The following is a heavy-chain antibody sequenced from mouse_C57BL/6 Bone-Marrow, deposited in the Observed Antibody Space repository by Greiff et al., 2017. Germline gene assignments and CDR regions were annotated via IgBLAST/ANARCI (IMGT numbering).Heavy chain of an antibody. CDR2: FYPGSGSI. CDR3: ARHEDGEVYYGKRGAWFAY. D-gene: IGHD2-1*01. J-gene: IGHJ3*01. CDR1: GYTFTEYT. V-gene: IGHV1-62-2*01. Sequence: QVQLQQSGAELVKPGASVKLSCKASGYTFTEYTIHWVKQRSGQGLEWIGWFYPGSGSIKYNEKFKDKATLTADKSSSTVYMELSRLTSEDSAVYLCARHEDGEVYYGKRGAWFAYWGQGTLVTVSA.